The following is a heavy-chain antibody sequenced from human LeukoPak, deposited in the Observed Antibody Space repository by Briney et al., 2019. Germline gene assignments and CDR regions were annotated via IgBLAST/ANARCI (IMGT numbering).Heavy chain of an antibody. D-gene: IGHD7-27*01. Sequence: GGSLRLSCAASGFTFSSYAMHWVRQAPGKGLEWVAVISYDGSNKYYADSVKGRFTISRDNSKNTLYLRMNSLRAEDTAVYYCARDGDGSSFDYWGQGTLVTVSS. CDR1: GFTFSSYA. CDR2: ISYDGSNK. CDR3: ARDGDGSSFDY. V-gene: IGHV3-30-3*01. J-gene: IGHJ4*02.